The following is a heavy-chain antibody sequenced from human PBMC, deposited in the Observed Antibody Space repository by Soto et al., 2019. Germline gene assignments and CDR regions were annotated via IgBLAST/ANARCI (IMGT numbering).Heavy chain of an antibody. CDR2: VHDSWGS. V-gene: IGHV4-59*08. CDR1: GGSISNYY. Sequence: QVPLQESGPGLVKPSETLSLSCTVSGGSISNYYWSWFRQTPGKGLEWIGYVHDSWGSNYNPSLKSRVAISLDTSKSQFSLQLTSVTATDSAVYYCARQGFGALHGLVDVWDQGTTVTVSS. D-gene: IGHD3-10*01. CDR3: ARQGFGALHGLVDV. J-gene: IGHJ6*02.